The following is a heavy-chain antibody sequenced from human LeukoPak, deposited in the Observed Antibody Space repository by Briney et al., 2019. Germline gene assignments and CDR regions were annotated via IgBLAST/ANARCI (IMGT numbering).Heavy chain of an antibody. CDR2: IYYSGST. CDR1: GGSISSHY. D-gene: IGHD5-24*01. CDR3: ARGGDGYNYWFDP. Sequence: SETLSLTCTVSGGSISSHYWSWIRQPPGEGLEWIGYIYYSGSTKYNPSLKSRATITVDTSKYQFSLRLNSVTAADTAMYFCARGGDGYNYWFDPWGQGTLVTVSS. V-gene: IGHV4-59*11. J-gene: IGHJ5*02.